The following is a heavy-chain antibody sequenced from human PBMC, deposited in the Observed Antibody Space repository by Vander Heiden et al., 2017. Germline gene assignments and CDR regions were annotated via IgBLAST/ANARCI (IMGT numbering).Heavy chain of an antibody. J-gene: IGHJ5*02. V-gene: IGHV1-69*01. CDR2: IIPIFGTA. CDR3: ARDVSARVRGVIPHNWFDP. D-gene: IGHD3-10*01. Sequence: VRQAPGQGLEWMGGIIPIFGTANYAQKFQGRVTITADESTSTAYMELSSLRSEDTAVYYCARDVSARVRGVIPHNWFDPWGQGTLVTVSS.